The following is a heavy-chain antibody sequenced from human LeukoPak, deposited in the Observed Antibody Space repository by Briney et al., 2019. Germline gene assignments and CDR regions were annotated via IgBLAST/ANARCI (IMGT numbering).Heavy chain of an antibody. CDR1: GYTFTGYY. D-gene: IGHD4-17*01. J-gene: IGHJ5*02. CDR2: ISAYNGNT. CDR3: ARGGGGYGDYGDWFDP. Sequence: ASVKVSCKASGYTFTGYYMHWVRQAPGQGLEWMGWISAYNGNTNYAQKLQGRVTMTTDTSTSTAYMELRSLRSDDTAVYYCARGGGGYGDYGDWFDPWGQGTLVTVSS. V-gene: IGHV1-18*04.